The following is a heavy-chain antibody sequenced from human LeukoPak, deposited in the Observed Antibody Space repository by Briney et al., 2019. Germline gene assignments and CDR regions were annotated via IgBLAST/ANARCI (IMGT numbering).Heavy chain of an antibody. J-gene: IGHJ5*02. CDR2: IYTSGST. CDR1: GGSISSYY. Sequence: SETLSLTCTVSGGSISSYYWSWIRQPAGKGLEWIGRIYTSGSTNYNPSLKSRVTMSVDTSKNQFSLKLSSVTAADTAVYYCAREGYCSRTSCYGNWFDPWGQGTLVTVSS. D-gene: IGHD2-2*01. CDR3: AREGYCSRTSCYGNWFDP. V-gene: IGHV4-4*07.